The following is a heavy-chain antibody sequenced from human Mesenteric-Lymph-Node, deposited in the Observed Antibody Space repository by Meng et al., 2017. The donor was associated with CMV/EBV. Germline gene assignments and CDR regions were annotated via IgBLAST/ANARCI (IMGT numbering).Heavy chain of an antibody. Sequence: SETLSLTCTVSGVPIANYYWNWIRQPPGKPLEWIGNIYNNAIANYNPSLKNRVTISVDTSKNQFSLKLSSVTAADTAVYYCARGGARGYYYGMDVWGQGTTVTVSS. CDR3: ARGGARGYYYGMDV. V-gene: IGHV4-59*01. D-gene: IGHD1-26*01. CDR2: IYNNAIA. J-gene: IGHJ6*02. CDR1: GVPIANYY.